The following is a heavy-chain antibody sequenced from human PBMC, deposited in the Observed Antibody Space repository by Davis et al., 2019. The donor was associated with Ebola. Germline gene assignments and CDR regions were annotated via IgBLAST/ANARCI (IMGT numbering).Heavy chain of an antibody. CDR2: IYSGGST. CDR3: ARESDYYDSSGYYRYFDY. D-gene: IGHD3-22*01. J-gene: IGHJ4*02. V-gene: IGHV3-53*01. Sequence: GESLKISCAASGFTFSSYAMSWVRQAPGKGLEWVSVIYSGGSTYYADSVKGRFTISRDNSKNTLYLQMNSLRAEDTAVYYCARESDYYDSSGYYRYFDYWGQGTLVTVSS. CDR1: GFTFSSYA.